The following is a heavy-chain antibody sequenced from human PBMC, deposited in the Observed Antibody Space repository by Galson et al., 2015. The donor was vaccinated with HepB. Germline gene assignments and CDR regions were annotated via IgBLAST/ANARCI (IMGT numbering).Heavy chain of an antibody. J-gene: IGHJ4*02. CDR2: ISGYNGDT. CDR3: ARDWNNLVVVAAARGFDY. D-gene: IGHD2-2*01. V-gene: IGHV1-18*01. Sequence: SVKVSCKASGYTFTSYGISWVRQAPGQGLQWVGWISGYNGDTNYAQNFQDRVPMTTDTSTSTAYMELRSLRSDDTAFYYCARDWNNLVVVAAARGFDYWGKGTRVTVSS. CDR1: GYTFTSYG.